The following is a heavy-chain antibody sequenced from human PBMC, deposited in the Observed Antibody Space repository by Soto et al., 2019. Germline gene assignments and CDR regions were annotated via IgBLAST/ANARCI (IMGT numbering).Heavy chain of an antibody. D-gene: IGHD1-26*01. V-gene: IGHV3-21*01. CDR1: GFTFSSYS. CDR3: ARESVVGATQGYYYYGMDV. J-gene: IGHJ6*02. CDR2: ISSSSSYI. Sequence: GGSLRLSCAASGFTFSSYSMNWVRQAPGKGLEWVSSISSSSSYIYYADSVKGRFTISRDNAKNSLYLQMNSLRAEDTAAYYCARESVVGATQGYYYYGMDVWGQGTTVTVSS.